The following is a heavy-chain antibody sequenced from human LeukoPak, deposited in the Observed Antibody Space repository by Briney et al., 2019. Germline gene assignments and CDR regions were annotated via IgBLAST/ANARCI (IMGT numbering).Heavy chain of an antibody. V-gene: IGHV3-30*18. CDR2: ISYDGSNK. CDR3: AKGDPYGSGSYPVDY. CDR1: GFTFSRYG. Sequence: GGSLRLSCAASGFTFSRYGMHWVRQASGKGLEWVALISYDGSNKYYADSVKGRFTISRDNSKNTLYLQMNSLRPEDTAVYYCAKGDPYGSGSYPVDYRGQGTLVTVSS. J-gene: IGHJ4*02. D-gene: IGHD3-10*01.